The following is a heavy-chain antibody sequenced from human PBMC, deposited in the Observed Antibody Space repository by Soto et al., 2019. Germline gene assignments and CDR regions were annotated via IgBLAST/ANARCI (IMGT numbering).Heavy chain of an antibody. CDR1: GFSFSTYN. D-gene: IGHD3-16*01. J-gene: IGHJ5*02. Sequence: EVQLVESGGGLVKPGGSLRLSCAASGFSFSTYNMNWVRQAPGKGLKWVSSIDASSTHIYYADSVKGRFTISRDNGKSSLYLQMDSLRAEDTALYYCVRQQYDFLVDPWGQGTLVTVSS. V-gene: IGHV3-21*01. CDR3: VRQQYDFLVDP. CDR2: IDASSTHI.